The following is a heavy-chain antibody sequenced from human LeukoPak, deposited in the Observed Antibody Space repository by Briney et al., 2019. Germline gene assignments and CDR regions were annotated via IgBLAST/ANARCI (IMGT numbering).Heavy chain of an antibody. CDR2: IYSGGST. V-gene: IGHV3-53*01. D-gene: IGHD3-22*01. Sequence: GGSLRLSCAASGFTVSSNYMSWVRQAPGKGLEWVSVIYSGGSTYYADSVKGRFTISRDNSKNTLYLQMNSLRAEDTAVYYCAKRGGIGYYDSSGYDLYWGQGTLVTVSS. CDR1: GFTVSSNY. J-gene: IGHJ4*02. CDR3: AKRGGIGYYDSSGYDLY.